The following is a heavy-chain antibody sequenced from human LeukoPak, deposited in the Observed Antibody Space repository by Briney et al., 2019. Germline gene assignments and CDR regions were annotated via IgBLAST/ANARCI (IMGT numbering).Heavy chain of an antibody. J-gene: IGHJ3*02. CDR1: GYTLTELS. V-gene: IGHV1-24*01. Sequence: ASVTVSCTVSGYTLTELSMHWVRQAPGKGLEWMGGFDPEDGETIYAQKFQGRVTMTEDTSTDTAYMELSSLRSEDTAVYYCATDALVNYYDSSGTRGAFDIWGQGTMVTVSS. CDR2: FDPEDGET. CDR3: ATDALVNYYDSSGTRGAFDI. D-gene: IGHD3-22*01.